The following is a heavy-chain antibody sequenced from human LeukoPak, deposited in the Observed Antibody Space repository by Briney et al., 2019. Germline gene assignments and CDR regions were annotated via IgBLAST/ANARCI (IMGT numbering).Heavy chain of an antibody. D-gene: IGHD2-15*01. J-gene: IGHJ3*02. V-gene: IGHV3-7*01. Sequence: GGSLRLPCVASGFSLTSYWMSWVRQAPGKGLEFVANINQDGGTKNYVDSVKGRFTISRDNAENSLYLQMSSLRAEDTALYYCARDPGWSSFDIWGQGIIVTVSS. CDR3: ARDPGWSSFDI. CDR2: INQDGGTK. CDR1: GFSLTSYW.